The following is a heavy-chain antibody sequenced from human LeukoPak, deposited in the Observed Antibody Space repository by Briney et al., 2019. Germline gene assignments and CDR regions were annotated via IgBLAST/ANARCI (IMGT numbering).Heavy chain of an antibody. V-gene: IGHV4-59*08. D-gene: IGHD4-17*01. J-gene: IGHJ5*02. Sequence: PSETLSLTCTVSGGSISSYYWNWIRQPPGKGLEWIGYIYYSGSTNYNPSLKSRVTISVDTSKNQFSLKLSSVTAADTAVYYCARHGNYGDFVRWFDHWGQGTLVTVSS. CDR2: IYYSGST. CDR3: ARHGNYGDFVRWFDH. CDR1: GGSISSYY.